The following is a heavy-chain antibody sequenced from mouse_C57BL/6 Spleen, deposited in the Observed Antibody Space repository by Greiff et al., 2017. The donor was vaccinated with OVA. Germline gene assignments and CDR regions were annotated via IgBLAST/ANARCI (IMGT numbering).Heavy chain of an antibody. CDR2: IYPRSGNT. D-gene: IGHD1-1*01. CDR3: ARSDYYGSSYDYYAMDY. V-gene: IGHV1-81*01. Sequence: VQVVESGAELARPGASVKLSCKASGYTFTSYGISWVKQRTGQGLEWIGEIYPRSGNTYYNEKFKGKATLTADKSSRTAYMELRSLTSEDSAVYFCARSDYYGSSYDYYAMDYWGQGTSVTVSS. J-gene: IGHJ4*01. CDR1: GYTFTSYG.